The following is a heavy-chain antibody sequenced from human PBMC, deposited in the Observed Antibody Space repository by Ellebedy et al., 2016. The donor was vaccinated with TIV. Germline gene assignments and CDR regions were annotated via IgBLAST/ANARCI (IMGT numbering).Heavy chain of an antibody. CDR1: GFTFSSYA. J-gene: IGHJ4*02. CDR3: ARGPLIKYFHRRRGYFDY. V-gene: IGHV3-64*04. D-gene: IGHD3-10*01. Sequence: GESLKISXSASGFTFSSYAMHWVRQAPGKGLEYVSAISSNGGSTYYADSVKGRFTISRDNAKNSLYLQMNSLRDEDTAVYYCARGPLIKYFHRRRGYFDYWGQGTLVTVSS. CDR2: ISSNGGST.